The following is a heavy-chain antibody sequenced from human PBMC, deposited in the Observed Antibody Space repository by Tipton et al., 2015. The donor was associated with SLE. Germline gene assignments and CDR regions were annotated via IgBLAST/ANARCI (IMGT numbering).Heavy chain of an antibody. CDR1: GGSISSSSYY. V-gene: IGHV4-39*07. CDR2: INHSGST. Sequence: TLSLTCTVSGGSISSSSYYWGWIRQPPGKGLEWIGEINHSGSTNYNPSLKSRVTISVDTSKNQFSLKLSSVTAADTAVYYCARPYPPGIAVAGNAFDIWGQGTMVTVSS. J-gene: IGHJ3*02. CDR3: ARPYPPGIAVAGNAFDI. D-gene: IGHD6-19*01.